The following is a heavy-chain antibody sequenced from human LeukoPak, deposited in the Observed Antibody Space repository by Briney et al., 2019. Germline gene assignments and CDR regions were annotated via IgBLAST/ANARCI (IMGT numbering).Heavy chain of an antibody. J-gene: IGHJ4*02. CDR3: ARGRYYFDY. CDR1: GFTFSGYE. Sequence: GVSLRLSCAASGFTFSGYEMNWVRQAPGKGLEWVSYITSSGYTIYYADSVKGRFTISRDNAKNSLYLQMNSLRAEDTAVYYCARGRYYFDYWGQGTLVSVSS. CDR2: ITSSGYTI. V-gene: IGHV3-48*03.